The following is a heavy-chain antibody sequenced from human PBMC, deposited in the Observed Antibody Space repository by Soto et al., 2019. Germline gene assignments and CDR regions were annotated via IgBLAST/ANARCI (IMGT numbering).Heavy chain of an antibody. J-gene: IGHJ6*02. V-gene: IGHV1-18*04. D-gene: IGHD3-10*01. CDR3: ARDSFTHVLLWLGPRGMDV. CDR1: GYTFTSYG. Sequence: SVKVSCKASGYTFTSYGISWVRQAPGQGLEWMGWISAYNGNTNYAQKLQGRVTMTTDTSTSTAYMELRSLRSDDTAVYYCARDSFTHVLLWLGPRGMDVSGQGNTVSV. CDR2: ISAYNGNT.